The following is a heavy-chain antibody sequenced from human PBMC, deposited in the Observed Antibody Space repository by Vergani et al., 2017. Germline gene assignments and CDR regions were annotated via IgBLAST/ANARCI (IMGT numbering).Heavy chain of an antibody. D-gene: IGHD3-16*01. CDR1: GYTFTDHS. V-gene: IGHV1-69-2*01. J-gene: IGHJ6*02. CDR2: VDHEDGET. Sequence: EVQLVQSGAEVKKPGATMKISCKVSGYTFTDHSMHWVKQAPGKGLEWMGLVDHEDGETIYAEKFKGRVTIAADTSTDTAHLGLSSLRSEDTAVYYCATPQTVLTGGMEVWGQGDTVIVSS. CDR3: ATPQTVLTGGMEV.